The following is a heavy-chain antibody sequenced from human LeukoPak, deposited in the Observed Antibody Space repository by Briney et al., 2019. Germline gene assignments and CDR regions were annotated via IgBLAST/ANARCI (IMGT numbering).Heavy chain of an antibody. CDR1: GFTVSSNY. J-gene: IGHJ4*02. D-gene: IGHD3-10*01. Sequence: GGPLRLSCAASGFTVSSNYMSWVRQAPGKGLEWVSVIYSGGSTYYADSVKGRFTISRDNSENTLYLQMNSLRAEDTAVYYCARGGWGGSGSYYLNFDYWGQGTLVTVSS. V-gene: IGHV3-53*01. CDR3: ARGGWGGSGSYYLNFDY. CDR2: IYSGGST.